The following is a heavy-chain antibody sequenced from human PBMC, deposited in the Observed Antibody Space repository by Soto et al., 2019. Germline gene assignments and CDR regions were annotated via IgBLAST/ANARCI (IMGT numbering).Heavy chain of an antibody. Sequence: SETLSLTCTVSGGSISSYYWTWIRQPPGKGLEWIGYIYYSGSTNYNPSLKSRVTISVATSKTQFSLKLSSVTAADTAVYYCAKDKGAGTQNPFYYYYGMDVWGQGTTVTVSS. J-gene: IGHJ6*02. CDR3: AKDKGAGTQNPFYYYYGMDV. CDR1: GGSISSYY. CDR2: IYYSGST. V-gene: IGHV4-59*12.